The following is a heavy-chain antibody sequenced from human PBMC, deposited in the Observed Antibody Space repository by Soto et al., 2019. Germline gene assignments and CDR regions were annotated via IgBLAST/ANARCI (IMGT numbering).Heavy chain of an antibody. D-gene: IGHD3-9*01. V-gene: IGHV5-51*01. J-gene: IGHJ5*02. CDR3: ARQNVVHRGDPFDYWGQGTLVTVSSGKKRPWGSLRLSCAASGFTVSIAQIGWFDP. CDR2: IYPGDSDT. Sequence: KGLEWMGIIYPGDSDTRYSPSFQGQVTISADKSISTAYLQWSSLKASDTAMYYCARQNVVHRGDPFDYWGQGTLVTVSSGKKRPWGSLRLSCAASGFTVSIAQIGWFDPWGQGTLVTVSS.